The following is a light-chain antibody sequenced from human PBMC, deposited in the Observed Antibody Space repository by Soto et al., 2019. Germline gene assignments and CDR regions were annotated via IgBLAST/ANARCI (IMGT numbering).Light chain of an antibody. J-gene: IGLJ3*02. Sequence: QSALTQPPSVSGSPGQSVTISCTGTSSDFGSYNRVSWYKQPPGTAPKLMIYEVSNRPSGVPDRFSGSKSGNTASLTISGLQAEDEADYYCSLYTSSSTWVFGGGTKLTVL. CDR3: SLYTSSSTWV. CDR1: SSDFGSYNR. V-gene: IGLV2-18*01. CDR2: EVS.